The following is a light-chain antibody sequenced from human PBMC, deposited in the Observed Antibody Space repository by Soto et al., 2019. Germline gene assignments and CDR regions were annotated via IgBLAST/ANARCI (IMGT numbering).Light chain of an antibody. CDR3: QQSYITPYT. V-gene: IGKV1-39*01. CDR1: QSTSNY. J-gene: IGKJ2*01. CDR2: AAS. Sequence: DIQMTQSPSSLSASVGDRVTITCRASQSTSNYVNWYQQKPGKAPKLLIYAASSLQSGVPSRFSGSVAWTDDVTLTVSNLHPEDFATYYCQQSYITPYTFGQGTKLEIK.